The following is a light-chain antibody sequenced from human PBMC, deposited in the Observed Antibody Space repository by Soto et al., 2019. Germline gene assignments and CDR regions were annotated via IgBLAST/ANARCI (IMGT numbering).Light chain of an antibody. Sequence: QSVLTQPPSVSGAPGERVTISCTGSSSDIGAGYRVRWYQQVPGTAPKLLIYDNTNRPSGVSVRFSGSKSGTSASLAISGLQAGDEADYYCQSFDKYLSAVVFGGGTKLTAL. V-gene: IGLV1-40*01. CDR2: DNT. CDR3: QSFDKYLSAVV. CDR1: SSDIGAGYR. J-gene: IGLJ2*01.